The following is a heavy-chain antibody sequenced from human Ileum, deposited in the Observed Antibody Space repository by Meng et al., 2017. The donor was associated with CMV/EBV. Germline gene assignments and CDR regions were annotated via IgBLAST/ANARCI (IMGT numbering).Heavy chain of an antibody. CDR1: GFAFSSYW. V-gene: IGHV3-74*01. CDR2: IDDDGRSI. D-gene: IGHD3-10*01. J-gene: IGHJ5*02. CDR3: ARGPRIGSTYGLDP. Sequence: SGFAFSSYWIHWVRQARGKGLVWVSRIDDDGRSITYAESVKGRFTISKDKAKNTVYLQMNSLRDEDTAVYYCARGPRIGSTYGLDPWGQGTLVTVSS.